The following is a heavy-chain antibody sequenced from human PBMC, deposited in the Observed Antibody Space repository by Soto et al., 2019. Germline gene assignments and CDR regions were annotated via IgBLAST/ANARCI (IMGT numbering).Heavy chain of an antibody. J-gene: IGHJ6*02. Sequence: QVQLVQSGAEVKNPGSSVKVSCKTSGFRFDVYGIHWVRQAPGQGLEWMGGLIPIYDAPYYAQRFQGRVTITADKSTTTVHLELSSLRSDDTAVYFCARVREPHLDHYGLDVWGQGTAVTVS. CDR1: GFRFDVYG. D-gene: IGHD1-1*01. CDR2: LIPIYDAP. V-gene: IGHV1-69*06. CDR3: ARVREPHLDHYGLDV.